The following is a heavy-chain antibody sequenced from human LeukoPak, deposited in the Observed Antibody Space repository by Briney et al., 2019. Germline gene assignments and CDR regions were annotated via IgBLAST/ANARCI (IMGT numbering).Heavy chain of an antibody. D-gene: IGHD2-15*01. CDR2: IYYSGST. V-gene: IGHV4-30-4*01. J-gene: IGHJ3*02. CDR1: GGSISSGDYY. Sequence: SETLSLTCTVSGGSISSGDYYWSWIRQPPGKGLEWIGYIYYSGSTYYNPSLKSRVTISVDTSKNQFSLKLGSVTAADTAVYSCARPPVLDAFDIWGQGKMVTVSS. CDR3: ARPPVLDAFDI.